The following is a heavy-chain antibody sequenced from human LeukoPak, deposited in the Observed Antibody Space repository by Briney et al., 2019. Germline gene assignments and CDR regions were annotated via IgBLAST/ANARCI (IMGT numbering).Heavy chain of an antibody. CDR3: VRGVLSEWGSMNWLGP. Sequence: GASVKVSCKASGYTFSDFDINWVRQAPGQGLEWMGWMNPKSGNTGYAQKFRGKVTMTRNTSINTAYMELNSLRSEDTATYFCVRGVLSEWGSMNWLGPWGQGTLVTVAS. CDR2: MNPKSGNT. CDR1: GYTFSDFD. V-gene: IGHV1-8*01. D-gene: IGHD3-16*01. J-gene: IGHJ5*02.